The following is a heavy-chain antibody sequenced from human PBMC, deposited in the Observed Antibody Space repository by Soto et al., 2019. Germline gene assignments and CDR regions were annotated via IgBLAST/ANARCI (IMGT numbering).Heavy chain of an antibody. J-gene: IGHJ6*02. D-gene: IGHD2-2*01. CDR1: GGSFSGYY. CDR3: ARGRNSWHYYYYYYGMDV. Sequence: PSETLSLTCAVYGGSFSGYYWSWIRQPPGKGLEWIGEINHSGSTNYNPSLKSRVTISVDTSKNQFSLKLSSVTTADTAVYYCARGRNSWHYYYYYYGMDVWGQGTTVTVSS. V-gene: IGHV4-34*01. CDR2: INHSGST.